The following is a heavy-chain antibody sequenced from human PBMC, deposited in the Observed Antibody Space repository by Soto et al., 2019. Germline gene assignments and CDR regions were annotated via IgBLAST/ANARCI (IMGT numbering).Heavy chain of an antibody. D-gene: IGHD3-10*01. V-gene: IGHV3-66*01. J-gene: IGHJ4*02. Sequence: EVQLVESGGGLVQPGGSLRLSCAASGFTVRSSYMSWVRQAPGKGLEWVSLIYSGGSTYYAGSVKGRFTFSRDNSNNTLYLQMNSLRAEDTAVYYCARSLLWFGELRYWGQGTLVTVSS. CDR1: GFTVRSSY. CDR3: ARSLLWFGELRY. CDR2: IYSGGST.